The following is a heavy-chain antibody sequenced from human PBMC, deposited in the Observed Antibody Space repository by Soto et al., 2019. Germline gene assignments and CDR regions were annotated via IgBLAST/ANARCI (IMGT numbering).Heavy chain of an antibody. CDR3: ARDGFSVRDPHPFDH. Sequence: GGSLRLSCAASGFTFSDYYMSWIRQAPGKGLEWVSYISSSGSTIYYADSVKGRFTISRDNAKNSLYLQMNSLRAEDTAVYYCARDGFSVRDPHPFDHWGQGTLVTVSS. V-gene: IGHV3-11*01. CDR2: ISSSGSTI. D-gene: IGHD2-21*02. CDR1: GFTFSDYY. J-gene: IGHJ4*02.